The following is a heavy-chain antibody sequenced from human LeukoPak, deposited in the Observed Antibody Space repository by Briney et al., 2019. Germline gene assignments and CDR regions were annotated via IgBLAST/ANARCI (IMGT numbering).Heavy chain of an antibody. J-gene: IGHJ6*03. V-gene: IGHV1-69*05. Sequence: ASVKVSCKASGGTFSSYAISWVRQAPGQGLEWMGGIIPIFGTANYAQKFQGRVTITTDESTSTAYMELSSLRSEDTAVYYCARVRVPAANYYYYMDVWGKGTTVTVSS. CDR3: ARVRVPAANYYYYMDV. CDR1: GGTFSSYA. D-gene: IGHD2-2*01. CDR2: IIPIFGTA.